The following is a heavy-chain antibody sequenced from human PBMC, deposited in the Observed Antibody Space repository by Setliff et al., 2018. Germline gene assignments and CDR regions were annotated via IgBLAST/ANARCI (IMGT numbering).Heavy chain of an antibody. CDR3: AKDLASGDYVYYFDY. CDR2: SNHSGNT. Sequence: SETLSLTCAVYGDPFTDYYWSWLRQPPGKGLEWIGESNHSGNTTNHPSLKSRLTISRDNSKNTLYLQMNNLRAEDTAVYYCAKDLASGDYVYYFDYWGQGTLVTVSS. D-gene: IGHD4-17*01. V-gene: IGHV4-34*10. CDR1: GDPFTDYY. J-gene: IGHJ4*02.